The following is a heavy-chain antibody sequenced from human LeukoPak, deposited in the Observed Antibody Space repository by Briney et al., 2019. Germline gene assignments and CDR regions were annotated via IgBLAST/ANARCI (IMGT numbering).Heavy chain of an antibody. CDR3: ARDRKDYYGSGSPPPPDFDY. CDR1: GFTFGSYG. Sequence: GGSLRLSCAASGFTFGSYGMHWVRQAPGKGLEWVAVIWYDGSNKYYADSVKGRFTISRDNSKNTLYLQMNSLRAEDTAVYYCARDRKDYYGSGSPPPPDFDYWGQGTLVTVSS. J-gene: IGHJ4*02. CDR2: IWYDGSNK. V-gene: IGHV3-33*01. D-gene: IGHD3-10*01.